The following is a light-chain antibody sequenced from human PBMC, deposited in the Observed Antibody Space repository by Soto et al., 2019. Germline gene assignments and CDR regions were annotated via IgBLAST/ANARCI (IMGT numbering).Light chain of an antibody. CDR1: SSDVGGYNY. CDR3: SSYTSSSNPYV. V-gene: IGLV2-14*01. Sequence: QSALTQPAAVSGSLGQSITISCTGTSSDVGGYNYVSWYQLHPGKAPKLMIYEVSNRPSGVSNRFSGSKSGNTASLTISGLQAEDEADYYCSSYTSSSNPYVFGTGTKVTV. CDR2: EVS. J-gene: IGLJ1*01.